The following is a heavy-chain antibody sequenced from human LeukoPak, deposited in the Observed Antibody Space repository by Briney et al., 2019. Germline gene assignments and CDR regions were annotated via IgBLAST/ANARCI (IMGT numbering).Heavy chain of an antibody. J-gene: IGHJ4*02. CDR3: ARASGHDSSFDY. Sequence: PSQTLSLTCAVSGGSFSSDCCSWIWLRQPAGKGLEWIGRISTSGSTNYNPSLKSRVTISLKTSLNQFFLRLTSVAAAVSYFSNCARASGHDSSFDYWGQGTLVTVSS. D-gene: IGHD5-12*01. CDR2: ISTSGST. V-gene: IGHV4-61*02. CDR1: GGSFSSDC.